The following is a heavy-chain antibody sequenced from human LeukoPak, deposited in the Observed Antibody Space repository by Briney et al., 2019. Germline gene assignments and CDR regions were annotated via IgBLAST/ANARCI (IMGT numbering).Heavy chain of an antibody. CDR1: GGSISGYF. Sequence: SETLSLTCTVSGGSISGYFWSWIRQPPGGGLEWIGYIHYSGSINYNPSLKSRVTISVDTSKNQFSLKLSSVTAADTAVYYCARHVPGSYNSGWYSFDCWGQGTLVTVSS. D-gene: IGHD6-19*01. CDR2: IHYSGSI. J-gene: IGHJ4*02. V-gene: IGHV4-59*12. CDR3: ARHVPGSYNSGWYSFDC.